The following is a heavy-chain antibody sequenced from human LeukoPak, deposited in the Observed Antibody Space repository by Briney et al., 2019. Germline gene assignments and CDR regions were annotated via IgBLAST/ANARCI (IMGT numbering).Heavy chain of an antibody. CDR1: GFTFSSYA. CDR2: ISGSGGDT. D-gene: IGHD2-8*02. J-gene: IGHJ4*02. Sequence: GGSLRLSCAASGFTFSSYAMTWARQAPGKGLEWVSSISGSGGDTYYTDSVKGRFTISRDNSKNTLYLQMNSLRAEDTALYYCAKMGGSKLYGWFFHYWGQGTLVTVSS. V-gene: IGHV3-23*01. CDR3: AKMGGSKLYGWFFHY.